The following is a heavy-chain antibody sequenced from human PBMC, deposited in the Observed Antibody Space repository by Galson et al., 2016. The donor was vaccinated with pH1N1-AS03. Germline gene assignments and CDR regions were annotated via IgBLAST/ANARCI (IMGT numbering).Heavy chain of an antibody. V-gene: IGHV4-61*08. CDR1: RGSVNTDDYF. Sequence: LSLTCTVSRGSVNTDDYFWTWIRQPPGKGLGWIGHVFYTGATNYNPSVKGRVTISIDTSNNKFSLRLNSVSASDTAVYYCARDASGLDVWGQGTTVTVS. J-gene: IGHJ6*02. CDR3: ARDASGLDV. CDR2: VFYTGAT.